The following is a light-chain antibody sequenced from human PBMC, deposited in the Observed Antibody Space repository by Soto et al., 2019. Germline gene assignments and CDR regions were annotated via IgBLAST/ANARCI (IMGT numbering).Light chain of an antibody. CDR2: GAS. J-gene: IGKJ1*01. CDR1: QSVSRSY. V-gene: IGKV3-20*01. CDR3: QQYASSPRT. Sequence: EIVLMQSPGTLSLSPGERATLSCRASQSVSRSYLAWYQQKPGQAPRLLMYGASSRATGIPDRFNGSGSGTDFTLTISRLEPEDFAVYYCQQYASSPRTFGQGTKVEIK.